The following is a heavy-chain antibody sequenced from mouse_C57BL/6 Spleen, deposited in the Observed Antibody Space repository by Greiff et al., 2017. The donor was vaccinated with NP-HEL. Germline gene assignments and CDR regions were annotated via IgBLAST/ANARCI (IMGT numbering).Heavy chain of an antibody. CDR1: GYSITSGYD. J-gene: IGHJ2*01. V-gene: IGHV3-1*01. Sequence: VQLQQSGPGMVKPSQSLSLTCTVTGYSITSGYDWHWIRPFPGNQLEWMGYISYSGSTNYNPSLKSRISITHDTSKNHCVLKFESVTTEDTATYYCARGPGTYFDYWGKGTTLTVSS. CDR2: ISYSGST. D-gene: IGHD4-1*01. CDR3: ARGPGTYFDY.